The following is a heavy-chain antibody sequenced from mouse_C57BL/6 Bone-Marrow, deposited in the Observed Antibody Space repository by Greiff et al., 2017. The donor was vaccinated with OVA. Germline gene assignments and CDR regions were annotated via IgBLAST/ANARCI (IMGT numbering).Heavy chain of an antibody. CDR1: GYTFTDYN. J-gene: IGHJ3*01. CDR2: INPNNGGT. D-gene: IGHD1-1*01. CDR3: ARDDYCGSSFFAY. Sequence: VHVKQSGPELVKPGASVKIPCKASGYTFTDYNMDWVKQSHGKSLEWIGDINPNNGGTIYNQKFKGKATLTVDKSSSTAYMELRSLTSEDTAVYYCARDDYCGSSFFAYWGQGTLVTVSA. V-gene: IGHV1-18*01.